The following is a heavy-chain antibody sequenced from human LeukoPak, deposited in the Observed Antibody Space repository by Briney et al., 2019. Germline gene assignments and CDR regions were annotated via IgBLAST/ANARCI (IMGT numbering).Heavy chain of an antibody. V-gene: IGHV3-48*03. CDR2: ISSSGSTI. Sequence: GGSLRLSCAASGFAFSSYEMNWVRQAPGKGLEWVSYISSSGSTIYYADSVKGRFTISRDNAKNSLYLQMNSLRAEDTAVYYCARSPYSSGYSDYWGQGTLVTVSS. CDR3: ARSPYSSGYSDY. J-gene: IGHJ4*02. D-gene: IGHD3-22*01. CDR1: GFAFSSYE.